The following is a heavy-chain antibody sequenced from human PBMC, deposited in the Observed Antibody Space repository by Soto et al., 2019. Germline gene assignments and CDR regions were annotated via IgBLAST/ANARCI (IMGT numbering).Heavy chain of an antibody. CDR3: ARGLDYYDSSGSVLDH. J-gene: IGHJ4*02. Sequence: GGSLRLSCAASGFTFSDYYMSWIRQAPGKGLEWVSYISSSGSTIYYADSVKGRFTISRDNAKNSLYLQMNSLRAEDTAVYYCARGLDYYDSSGSVLDHWGQGTLVTVSS. CDR1: GFTFSDYY. V-gene: IGHV3-11*01. CDR2: ISSSGSTI. D-gene: IGHD3-22*01.